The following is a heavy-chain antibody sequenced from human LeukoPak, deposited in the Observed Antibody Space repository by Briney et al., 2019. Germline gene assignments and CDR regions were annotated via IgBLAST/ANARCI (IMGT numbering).Heavy chain of an antibody. Sequence: ASVKVSCKASGDTFTSYGISWVRQAPGQGLEWMGWISAYNGNTNYAQKLQGRVTMTTDTSTSTAYMELRSLRSDDTAVYYCARDSIVLMVYAMPNWFDPWGQGTLVTVSS. CDR3: ARDSIVLMVYAMPNWFDP. D-gene: IGHD2-8*01. J-gene: IGHJ5*02. CDR1: GDTFTSYG. CDR2: ISAYNGNT. V-gene: IGHV1-18*01.